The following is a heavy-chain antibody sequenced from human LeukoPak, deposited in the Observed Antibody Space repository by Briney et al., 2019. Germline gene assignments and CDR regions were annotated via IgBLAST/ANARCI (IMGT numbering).Heavy chain of an antibody. J-gene: IGHJ5*02. V-gene: IGHV1-46*01. CDR1: GYTFTSYY. D-gene: IGHD2-15*01. CDR3: ARDDCRGGSCYGWFDP. CDR2: ITPTGGST. Sequence: ASVKVSCKASGYTFTSYYIHWVRQAPGQGLEWMGIITPTGGSTTYAPKFQGRVTVTRDTSTSTVYMELSSLGSEDTAVYYCARDDCRGGSCYGWFDPWGQGTLVTVSS.